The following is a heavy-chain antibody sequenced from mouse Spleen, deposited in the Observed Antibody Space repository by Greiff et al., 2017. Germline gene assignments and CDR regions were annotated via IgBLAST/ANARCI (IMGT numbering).Heavy chain of an antibody. J-gene: IGHJ3*01. CDR3: ARQGYGNYWFAY. CDR2: ISSGGGST. D-gene: IGHD2-10*02. V-gene: IGHV5-12-1*01. Sequence: EVQGVESGGGLVKPGGSLKLSCAASGFAFSSYDMSWVRQTPEKRLEWVAYISSGGGSTYYPDTVKGRFTISRDNAKNTLYLQMSSLKSEDTAMYYCARQGYGNYWFAYWGQGTLVTVSA. CDR1: GFAFSSYD.